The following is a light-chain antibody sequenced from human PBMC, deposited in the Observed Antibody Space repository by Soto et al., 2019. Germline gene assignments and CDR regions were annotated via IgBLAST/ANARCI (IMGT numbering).Light chain of an antibody. J-gene: IGKJ3*01. CDR1: QSVSSN. CDR3: QQYNTWPPG. Sequence: EIVMTQSPATLSVSPGERATLSCRASQSVSSNLAWYQQKPGQAPRLLIYGASTRATGIPARFSGSGSGTEFTLTISSLQSEDFAVYYCQQYNTWPPGFGHGTKVDIK. V-gene: IGKV3-15*01. CDR2: GAS.